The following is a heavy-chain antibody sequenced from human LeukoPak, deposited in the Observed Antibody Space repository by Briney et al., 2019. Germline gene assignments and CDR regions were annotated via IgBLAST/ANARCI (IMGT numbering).Heavy chain of an antibody. CDR1: GFTFSAYG. J-gene: IGHJ4*02. D-gene: IGHD3-16*02. CDR2: IRYDGNNK. CDR3: ARSSGGYDYVWGSYRPTPYYFDC. Sequence: GGSLRLSCAASGFTFSAYGMHWVRQAPGKGLEWVSFIRYDGNNKYYGDSVKGRFTISRDNSKNTLYLQMNSLRAEDTAVYYCARSSGGYDYVWGSYRPTPYYFDCWGQGTLVTVSS. V-gene: IGHV3-30*02.